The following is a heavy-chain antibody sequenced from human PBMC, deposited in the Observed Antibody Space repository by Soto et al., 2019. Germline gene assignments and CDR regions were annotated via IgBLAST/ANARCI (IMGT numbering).Heavy chain of an antibody. D-gene: IGHD3-3*01. Sequence: GASVKVSCKASGYTFTSYDINWVRRATGQGLEWMGWMNPNSGNTGYAQKFQGRVTMTRNTSISTAYMELSSLRSEDTAVYYCATYYDFWSGFYGMDVWGQGTTVTVSS. J-gene: IGHJ6*02. CDR3: ATYYDFWSGFYGMDV. CDR2: MNPNSGNT. CDR1: GYTFTSYD. V-gene: IGHV1-8*01.